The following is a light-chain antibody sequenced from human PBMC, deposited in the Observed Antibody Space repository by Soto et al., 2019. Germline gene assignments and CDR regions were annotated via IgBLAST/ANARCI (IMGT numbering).Light chain of an antibody. V-gene: IGKV3-20*01. Sequence: EIVLTQSPGTLSLSPGERATLSCRASQSVSSSYLAWYQQKPGQAPRLLIYRTSNRATGIPDRFSGSGSGTDFTLTISRLEPEDFAIYYCQQYNNLPPTFGQGTKVDIK. CDR2: RTS. J-gene: IGKJ1*01. CDR1: QSVSSSY. CDR3: QQYNNLPPT.